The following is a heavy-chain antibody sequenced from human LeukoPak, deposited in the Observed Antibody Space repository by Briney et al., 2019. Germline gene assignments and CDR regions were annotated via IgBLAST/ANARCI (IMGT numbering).Heavy chain of an antibody. V-gene: IGHV1-69*01. J-gene: IGHJ4*02. D-gene: IGHD6-19*01. CDR1: GGTFSSYA. CDR2: IIPIFGTA. Sequence: SVKVSCKASGGTFSSYAISWVRQAPGRGLEWMGGIIPIFGTANYAQKFQGRVTITADESTSTAYMELSSLRSEDTAVYYCATKREKYSSGWLLDYWGQGTLVTVSS. CDR3: ATKREKYSSGWLLDY.